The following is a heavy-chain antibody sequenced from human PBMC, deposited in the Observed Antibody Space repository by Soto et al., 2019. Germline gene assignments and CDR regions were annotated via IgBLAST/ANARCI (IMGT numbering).Heavy chain of an antibody. CDR1: GYTFTNYY. Sequence: ASVKVSCKASGYTFTNYYMHWVRQPPGQGLKWMGIINPSGGSATYAQKFQGRVTMTRDTSTSTVYMELSSPRSEDTAVYYCARGYFDGLRTNPDAFDIWGQGTMVTVSS. CDR2: INPSGGSA. CDR3: ARGYFDGLRTNPDAFDI. J-gene: IGHJ3*02. V-gene: IGHV1-46*03. D-gene: IGHD3-9*01.